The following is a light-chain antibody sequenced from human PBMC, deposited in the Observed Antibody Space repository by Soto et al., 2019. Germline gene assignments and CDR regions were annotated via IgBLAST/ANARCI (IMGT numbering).Light chain of an antibody. CDR2: DAS. CDR3: QQYYTYWT. J-gene: IGKJ1*01. V-gene: IGKV3-20*01. CDR1: QSVRNNN. Sequence: DIGLTQSPVTLSLSPGKRATLSCRASQSVRNNNLNWYQKKAGQAPRLLIYDASSRATGVPDRFSGSGSGTEFTLTISSLQPDDLATYYCQQYYTYWTFGQGTKVDIK.